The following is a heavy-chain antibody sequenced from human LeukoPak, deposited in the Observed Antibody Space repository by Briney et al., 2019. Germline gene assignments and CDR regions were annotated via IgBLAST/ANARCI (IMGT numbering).Heavy chain of an antibody. CDR3: ARAVGYCSGGSCYTYYYYMDV. J-gene: IGHJ6*03. D-gene: IGHD2-15*01. V-gene: IGHV4-61*02. CDR1: GCSISSGSYY. Sequence: PSETLSLTCTVSGCSISSGSYYWSWIRQPAGKGLEWIGRIYTSGSTNYNPSLKSRVTISVDTSKNQFSLKLSSVTAADTAVYYCARAVGYCSGGSCYTYYYYMDVWGKGTTVTVSS. CDR2: IYTSGST.